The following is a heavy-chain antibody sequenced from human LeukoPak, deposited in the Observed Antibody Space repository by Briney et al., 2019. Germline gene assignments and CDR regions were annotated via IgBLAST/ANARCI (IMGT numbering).Heavy chain of an antibody. D-gene: IGHD2-2*01. V-gene: IGHV3-7*01. CDR1: GFTFTTYW. J-gene: IGHJ4*02. CDR2: IKQDGSEK. Sequence: PGGSLRLSCAASGFTFTTYWMGWVRQAPGKGLEWVANIKQDGSEKYYVDSVKGRFTISRDNAKNSLYLQMNSLRAEDTAVYYCATSFSTPANYWGQGTLVTVSS. CDR3: ATSFSTPANY.